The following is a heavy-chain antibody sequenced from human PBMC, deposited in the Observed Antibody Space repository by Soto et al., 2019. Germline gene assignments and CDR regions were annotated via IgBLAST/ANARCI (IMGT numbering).Heavy chain of an antibody. V-gene: IGHV3-30*18. Sequence: PGGSLRLSCAASGFTFSSYGMHWVRQAPGKGLEWVAVISYDGSNKYYADSVKGRFTISRDNSKNTLYLQMNSLRAEDTAVYYCAKFGDDYSIASFDYWGQGTLVTVSS. CDR3: AKFGDDYSIASFDY. D-gene: IGHD4-4*01. CDR2: ISYDGSNK. CDR1: GFTFSSYG. J-gene: IGHJ4*02.